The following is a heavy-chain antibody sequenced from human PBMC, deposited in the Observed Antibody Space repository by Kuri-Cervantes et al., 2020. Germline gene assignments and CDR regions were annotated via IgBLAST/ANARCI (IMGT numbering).Heavy chain of an antibody. J-gene: IGHJ4*02. D-gene: IGHD5-18*01. CDR1: GGSFSGYY. V-gene: IGHV4-34*01. CDR3: ELTDTAMIPAYFFDY. CDR2: INHSGST. Sequence: SETLSLTCAVYGGSFSGYYWSWIRQPPGKGLEWIGEINHSGSTNYNPSLRSRVTISVDTSKNQFSLKLSSVTAADTAGYYCELTDTAMIPAYFFDYWGQGTLVTVSS.